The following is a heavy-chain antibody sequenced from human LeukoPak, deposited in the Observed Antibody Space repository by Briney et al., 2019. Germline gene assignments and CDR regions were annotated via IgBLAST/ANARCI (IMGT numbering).Heavy chain of an antibody. CDR2: MNPNSGNT. J-gene: IGHJ4*02. V-gene: IGHV1-8*01. Sequence: ASVKVSCKASGYTFTSYDINWVRQATGQGLEWMGWMNPNSGNTGYAQKFQGRVTMTRNTSISTAYMELSSLRSEDTAVYYCARGKVMITFGGVIVIPRGVDYWGQGTLVTVSS. CDR1: GYTFTSYD. CDR3: ARGKVMITFGGVIVIPRGVDY. D-gene: IGHD3-16*02.